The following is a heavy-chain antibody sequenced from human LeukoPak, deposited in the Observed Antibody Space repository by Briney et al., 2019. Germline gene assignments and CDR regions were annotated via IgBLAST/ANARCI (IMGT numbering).Heavy chain of an antibody. CDR3: ARDAGRFLEWLMAITLFDY. V-gene: IGHV3-30*02. CDR1: GFTFSNYG. CDR2: IRHDGSNK. Sequence: HAGGSLRLSCAASGFTFSNYGMHWVRQAPGKGLEWVAFIRHDGSNKYYADSAKGRFTISRDNAKNSLYLQMNSLRAEDTAVYYCARDAGRFLEWLMAITLFDYWGQGTLVTVSS. D-gene: IGHD3-3*01. J-gene: IGHJ4*02.